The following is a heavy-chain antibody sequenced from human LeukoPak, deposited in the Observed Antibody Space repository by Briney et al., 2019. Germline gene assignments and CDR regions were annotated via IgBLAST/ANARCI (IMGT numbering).Heavy chain of an antibody. CDR2: ISGSGGRT. CDR1: GFSFSVYA. V-gene: IGHV3-23*01. D-gene: IGHD3-3*01. J-gene: IGHJ4*02. CDR3: AKGGQDFDFWRFDY. Sequence: GGSLTHSCAASGFSFSVYAMSWVRQAPGKGLERVSSISGSGGRTYYTNSVKGRFTISRENFKNTVYLEMNNLGAEDTALYYCAKGGQDFDFWRFDYWGQGNLVIVPS.